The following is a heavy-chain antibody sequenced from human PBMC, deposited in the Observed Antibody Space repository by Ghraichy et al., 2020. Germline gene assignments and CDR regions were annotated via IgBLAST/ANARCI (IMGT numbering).Heavy chain of an antibody. CDR2: LSQDGSEK. D-gene: IGHD6-13*01. Sequence: GESMNISCEASGFTFNSYWMSWVRQAPGKGLEWLANLSQDGSEKNYVDSVKGRFTLSRDNARKSLYLQMNSLRADDTAVYYCASAGVAAAGHWYFDIWGRGTLVTVSS. CDR3: ASAGVAAAGHWYFDI. V-gene: IGHV3-7*03. CDR1: GFTFNSYW. J-gene: IGHJ2*01.